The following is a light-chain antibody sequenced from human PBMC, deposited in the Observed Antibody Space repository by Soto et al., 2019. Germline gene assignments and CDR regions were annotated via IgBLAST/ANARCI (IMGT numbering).Light chain of an antibody. V-gene: IGLV2-14*01. J-gene: IGLJ1*01. Sequence: QSALTQPASVSGSPGQSITISCTGTSSDVGSYNYVSWYQQHPGKAPKLMIYEVSDRPSGISSRFSGSKSGNTASLTISGLQTEDEADYYCSSYTRSSTLFGTGTKVTV. CDR2: EVS. CDR3: SSYTRSSTL. CDR1: SSDVGSYNY.